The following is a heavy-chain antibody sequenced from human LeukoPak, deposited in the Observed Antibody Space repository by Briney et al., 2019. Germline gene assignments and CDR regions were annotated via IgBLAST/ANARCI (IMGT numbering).Heavy chain of an antibody. V-gene: IGHV3-21*01. Sequence: GGSLRLSCAASGFTFSSYSMNWVRQAPGKGLEWVSSTSSSSSYIYYADSMKGRFTISRDNAKNSLYLQMNSLRAEDTAVYYCARGGSSRFCLGYWGQGTLVTVSS. J-gene: IGHJ4*02. CDR2: TSSSSSYI. CDR1: GFTFSSYS. D-gene: IGHD6-6*01. CDR3: ARGGSSRFCLGY.